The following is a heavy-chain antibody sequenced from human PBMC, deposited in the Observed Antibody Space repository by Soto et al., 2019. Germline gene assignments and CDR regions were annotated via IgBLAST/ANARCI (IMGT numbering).Heavy chain of an antibody. CDR1: GGSISSGGYY. Sequence: QVQLQESGPGLVKPSQTLSLTCTVSGGSISSGGYYWSWIRQHPGKGLEWIGYIYYSGSTYYNPSLKRRVTISVATSKTQYSLKLSSVTAADTAVYYCARDYGSGDYYYGMDVWGQGTTVTVSS. CDR3: ARDYGSGDYYYGMDV. D-gene: IGHD3-10*01. J-gene: IGHJ6*02. CDR2: IYYSGST. V-gene: IGHV4-31*03.